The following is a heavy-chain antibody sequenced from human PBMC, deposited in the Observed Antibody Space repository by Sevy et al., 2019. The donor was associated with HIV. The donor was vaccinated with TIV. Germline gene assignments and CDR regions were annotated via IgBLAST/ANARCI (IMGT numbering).Heavy chain of an antibody. J-gene: IGHJ4*02. CDR2: IKQDESEK. CDR3: ANGKSGSFDY. V-gene: IGHV3-7*01. CDR1: GFSFSNYW. D-gene: IGHD3-3*01. Sequence: GGYLRLSCAASGFSFSNYWMHWVRQAPGKGLEWVANIKQDESEKYYVASVKGRFTISRDNAKNSVYLEMNSLRPEDTAIYYCANGKSGSFDYWGQGTLVTVSS.